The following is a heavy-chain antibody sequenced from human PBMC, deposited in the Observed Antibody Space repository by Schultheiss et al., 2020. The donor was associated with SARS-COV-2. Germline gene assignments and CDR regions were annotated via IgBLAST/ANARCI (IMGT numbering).Heavy chain of an antibody. CDR1: GFTYDDYA. CDR2: ISWDGGST. J-gene: IGHJ6*02. CDR3: AKGCMGHSSSWYGHYYYGMDV. V-gene: IGHV3-43D*04. D-gene: IGHD6-13*01. Sequence: GGSLRLSCAASGFTYDDYAMHWDRQAPGKGLEWVSLISWDGGSTYYADSVKGRFTISRDNSKNSLYLQMNSLRAEDTALYYCAKGCMGHSSSWYGHYYYGMDVWGQGTTVTVS.